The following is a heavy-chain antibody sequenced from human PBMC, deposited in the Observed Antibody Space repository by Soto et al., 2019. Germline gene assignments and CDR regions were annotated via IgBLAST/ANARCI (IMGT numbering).Heavy chain of an antibody. CDR1: GFTFDDYA. J-gene: IGHJ3*02. CDR3: AKDSIYDHDAFDI. D-gene: IGHD3-3*01. CDR2: ISWNSGSI. Sequence: EVQLVESGGGLVQPGRSLRLSCAASGFTFDDYAMHWVRQAPGKGLEWVSGISWNSGSIGYADSVKGRFTISRDNAKNSLYLQMNSLRAEDTALDYCAKDSIYDHDAFDIWGQGTMVTVSS. V-gene: IGHV3-9*01.